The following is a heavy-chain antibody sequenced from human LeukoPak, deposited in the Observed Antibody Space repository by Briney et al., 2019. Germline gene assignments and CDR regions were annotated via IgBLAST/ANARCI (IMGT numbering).Heavy chain of an antibody. CDR2: ISSDGRGT. J-gene: IGHJ4*02. D-gene: IGHD3-3*01. CDR1: GFTFSGYA. Sequence: PGGSLRLSCVASGFTFSGYAMSWVRQAPGRGLEWVSAISSDGRGTYYADFVKGRFTISRDNSKNTLSLQMNSLRADDTAIYYCAKMSGFYWGVNWGQGTLVTVSS. V-gene: IGHV3-23*01. CDR3: AKMSGFYWGVN.